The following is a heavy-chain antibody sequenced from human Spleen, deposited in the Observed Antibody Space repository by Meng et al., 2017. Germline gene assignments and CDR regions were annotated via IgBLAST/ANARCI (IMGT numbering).Heavy chain of an antibody. D-gene: IGHD1-7*01. CDR1: GATFGCSS. CDR2: FIPIFGTT. V-gene: IGHV1-69*19. CDR3: ARGVGLELRNALDY. J-gene: IGHJ4*02. Sequence: LSRAEVREAGSGAGVASSASGATFGCSSSSWVRNPPGQGLGWVRGFIPIFGTTNYAQKFQGRVTIAADESTSTAYMELSSLSSEDTAVYYCARGVGLELRNALDYWGQGTLVTVSS.